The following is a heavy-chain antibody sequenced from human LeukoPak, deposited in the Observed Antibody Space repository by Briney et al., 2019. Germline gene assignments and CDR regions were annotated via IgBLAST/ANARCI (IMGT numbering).Heavy chain of an antibody. CDR2: INQDGSEK. Sequence: GGSLRLSCAVSGFTFSKYWMSWVRQAPGKGLEWVANINQDGSEKYYVDSVKGRFTISRDNAKKSLYLQMNSLRAGDTAVYYCAREGGKYDSSGYYQAYDAFDIWGQGTMVTVSS. D-gene: IGHD3-22*01. CDR3: AREGGKYDSSGYYQAYDAFDI. V-gene: IGHV3-7*05. CDR1: GFTFSKYW. J-gene: IGHJ3*02.